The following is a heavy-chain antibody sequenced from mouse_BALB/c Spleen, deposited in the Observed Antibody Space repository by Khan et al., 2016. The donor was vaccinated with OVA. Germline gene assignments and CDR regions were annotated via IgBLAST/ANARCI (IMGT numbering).Heavy chain of an antibody. D-gene: IGHD2-1*01. Sequence: QVQLQQPGAELVRPGASVKLSCKASGYTFTNYWMNWGKQRTEQGLEGSGRIDPSDSEIRYNQKFKDKAILTVDKSSRTAYMQFSSMKSEDSAVYYCARWVVITSYGWDYLGYVTSFTVSS. J-gene: IGHJ4*01. V-gene: IGHV1-52*01. CDR1: GYTFTNYW. CDR2: IDPSDSEI. CDR3: ARWVVITSYGWDY.